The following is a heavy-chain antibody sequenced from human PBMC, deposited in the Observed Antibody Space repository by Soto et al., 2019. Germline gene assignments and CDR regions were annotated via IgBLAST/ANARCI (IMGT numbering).Heavy chain of an antibody. V-gene: IGHV3-30-3*01. CDR2: ISYDGSNK. Sequence: GGSLRLSCAASGFTFSSYAMHWVRQAPGKGLEWVAVISYDGSNKYYADSVKGRFTISRDNSKNTLYLQMNSLRAEDTAVYYCARDGSDRAFDIWGQGTMVTVSS. CDR3: ARDGSDRAFDI. CDR1: GFTFSSYA. J-gene: IGHJ3*02.